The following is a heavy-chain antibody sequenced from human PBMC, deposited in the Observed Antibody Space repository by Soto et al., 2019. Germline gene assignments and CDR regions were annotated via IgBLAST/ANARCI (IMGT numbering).Heavy chain of an antibody. J-gene: IGHJ4*02. CDR3: ARDSHTYYYDSSGYQSDY. CDR1: GGTFSSYA. CDR2: IIPIFGTA. Sequence: SVKVSCKASGGTFSSYAISWVRQAPGQGLEWMGGIIPIFGTANYAQKFQGRVTITADESTSTAYMELSSLRSEDTAVYYCARDSHTYYYDSSGYQSDYRGQGTLVTVSS. D-gene: IGHD3-22*01. V-gene: IGHV1-69*13.